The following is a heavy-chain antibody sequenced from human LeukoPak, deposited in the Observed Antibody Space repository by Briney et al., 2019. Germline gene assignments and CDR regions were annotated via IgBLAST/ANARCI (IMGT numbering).Heavy chain of an antibody. J-gene: IGHJ6*02. CDR2: IYPGDSDT. Sequence: GESLKISCKGSGYSFTSYWIGWVRQMPGKGLEWMGIIYPGDSDTRYSPSFQGQVTISADKSISTAYLQWSSLKASDTAMYYCARCRGHEIRSVDSSGWSYWSFDLWGQGTTVTVSS. V-gene: IGHV5-51*01. CDR1: GYSFTSYW. D-gene: IGHD6-19*01. CDR3: ARCRGHEIRSVDSSGWSYWSFDL.